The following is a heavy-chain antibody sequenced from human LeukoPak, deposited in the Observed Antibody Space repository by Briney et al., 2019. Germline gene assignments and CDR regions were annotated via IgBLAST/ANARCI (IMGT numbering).Heavy chain of an antibody. V-gene: IGHV4-31*11. CDR3: ARDHSYYFGSQTSTLDV. D-gene: IGHD3-10*01. J-gene: IGHJ6*02. Sequence: SQTLSLTCAVSGGSISSGGYSWSWIRQPPGEGLEWIGYIYYTGSVDYNASLKSRLTISLDTSKNRFSLKLNSVTAADTAVYYCARDHSYYFGSQTSTLDVWGQGTAVTVSS. CDR2: IYYTGSV. CDR1: GGSISSGGYS.